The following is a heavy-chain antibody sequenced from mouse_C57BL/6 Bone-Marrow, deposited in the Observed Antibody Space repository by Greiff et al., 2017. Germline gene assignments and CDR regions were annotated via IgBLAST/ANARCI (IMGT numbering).Heavy chain of an antibody. J-gene: IGHJ1*03. Sequence: VQLQQSGPELVKPGASVKISCKASGYAFSSSWMNWVKQRPGKGLEWIGRIYPGDGDTNYNGKFKGKATLTADKSSSTAYMQLSSLTSEDSAVYFCARDGDGDHWYFDVWGTGTTVTVSS. CDR1: GYAFSSSW. D-gene: IGHD2-13*01. V-gene: IGHV1-82*01. CDR3: ARDGDGDHWYFDV. CDR2: IYPGDGDT.